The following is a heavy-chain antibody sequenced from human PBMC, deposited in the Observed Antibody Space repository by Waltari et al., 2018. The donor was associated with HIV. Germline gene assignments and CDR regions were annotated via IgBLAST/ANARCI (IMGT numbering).Heavy chain of an antibody. D-gene: IGHD6-13*01. CDR3: ARDATTGTNDFDL. V-gene: IGHV3-74*01. CDR2: INTDGGTT. J-gene: IGHJ3*01. Sequence: VQLVESGGGLIQPGGSLRLSCAASGFTFSNNWMPCFRQVPGKGPVWVSLINTDGGTTVYAASVRGRFTVSRDNTKNTVYLQMRSLRVEDTAIYYCARDATTGTNDFDLWGQGTMVTVSS. CDR1: GFTFSNNW.